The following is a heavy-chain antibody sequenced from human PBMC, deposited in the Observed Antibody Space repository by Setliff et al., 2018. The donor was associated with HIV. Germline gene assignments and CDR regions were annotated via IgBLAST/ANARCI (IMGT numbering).Heavy chain of an antibody. V-gene: IGHV5-51*01. CDR3: ARAGRGGGSYWTFDY. CDR1: EYSFTNNW. Sequence: GESLKISCKGSEYSFTNNWIGWVRQMPGKGLEWMGIIYPGDSDIRYSPSFQGQDTISADKAISTAYLQWSSLKASDTGMYYCARAGRGGGSYWTFDYWGQGTLVTVS. J-gene: IGHJ4*02. D-gene: IGHD1-26*01. CDR2: IYPGDSDI.